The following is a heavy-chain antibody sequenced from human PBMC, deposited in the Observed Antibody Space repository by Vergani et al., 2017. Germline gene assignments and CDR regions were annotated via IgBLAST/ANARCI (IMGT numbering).Heavy chain of an antibody. V-gene: IGHV4-30-2*01. Sequence: QLQLQESGSGLVKPSQTLALTCAVSGDSITNGGFSWNWIRQPPGKGPEWIGYIFPSGNSDYNPSLKNLVSISLDKSKNQFSLWVNSVTAADTAVYFCARASXRALVGYYYYMDVWGKGKTVVVSS. CDR1: GDSITNGGFS. CDR2: IFPSGNS. J-gene: IGHJ6*03. CDR3: ARASXRALVGYYYYMDV. D-gene: IGHD3-16*02.